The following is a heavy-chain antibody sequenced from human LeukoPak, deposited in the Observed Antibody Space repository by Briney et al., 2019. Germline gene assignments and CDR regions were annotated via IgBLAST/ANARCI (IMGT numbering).Heavy chain of an antibody. Sequence: GGSLRLSCAASGFTFSSYAMHWVRQAPGKGLEWVAVISYDGSNKYYADSVKGRFTISRDNSKNTLYLQMNSLRAEDTAVYYCARDGSVTTRYYYYYTDVWGKGTTVTVSS. CDR1: GFTFSSYA. CDR3: ARDGSVTTRYYYYYTDV. CDR2: ISYDGSNK. V-gene: IGHV3-30*04. J-gene: IGHJ6*03. D-gene: IGHD4-17*01.